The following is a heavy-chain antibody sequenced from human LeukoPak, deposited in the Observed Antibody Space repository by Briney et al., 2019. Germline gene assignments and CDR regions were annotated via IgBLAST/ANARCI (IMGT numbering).Heavy chain of an antibody. D-gene: IGHD2/OR15-2a*01. CDR3: ARVNEARSGGATFDY. V-gene: IGHV4-39*01. Sequence: PSETLSLTCTVSGGSISSSSYYWGWIRQPPGEGLEWIGNIYYSGSTYYNPSLKSRVTISVDTSKNQLSLNLSSVTAADTAVYYCARVNEARSGGATFDYWGQGTLVTVSS. CDR2: IYYSGST. CDR1: GGSISSSSYY. J-gene: IGHJ4*02.